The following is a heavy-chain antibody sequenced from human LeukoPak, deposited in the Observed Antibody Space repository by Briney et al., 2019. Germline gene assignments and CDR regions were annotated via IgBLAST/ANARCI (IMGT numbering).Heavy chain of an antibody. D-gene: IGHD6-13*01. CDR2: ISGSGGST. V-gene: IGHV3-23*01. CDR3: AKESSSSWYYFDY. J-gene: IGHJ4*02. CDR1: GFTFSSYA. Sequence: GGSLRLSCAASGFTFSSYAMSWVRQAPGKGLEWVSAISGSGGSTYYADSVKGRFAISRDNSKNTLYLQMNNLRAEDTAVYYCAKESSSSWYYFDYWGQGTLVTVSS.